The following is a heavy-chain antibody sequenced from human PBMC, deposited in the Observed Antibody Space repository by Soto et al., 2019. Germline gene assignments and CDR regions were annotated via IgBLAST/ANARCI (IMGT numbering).Heavy chain of an antibody. V-gene: IGHV4-31*03. J-gene: IGHJ4*02. D-gene: IGHD3-22*01. CDR3: ARDVYDRSGYIDY. CDR1: GGSISSGYY. CDR2: IYYSGRT. Sequence: QVQLQESGPGLVRPSQTLSLTCTVSGGSISSGYYWSWIRQHPGKGLEWIGYIYYSGRTYYNPSIKSRVTMSVDTSKNQFSLKLSSVTAADTALYYCARDVYDRSGYIDYWGQGTLVTVSS.